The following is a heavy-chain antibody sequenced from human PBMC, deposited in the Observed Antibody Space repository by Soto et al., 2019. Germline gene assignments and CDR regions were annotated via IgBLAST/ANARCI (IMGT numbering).Heavy chain of an antibody. D-gene: IGHD1-1*01. CDR2: IYYRGNT. J-gene: IGHJ5*02. CDR1: GGSISSSSYY. V-gene: IGHV4-39*07. Sequence: PSETLSLTCTVSGGSISSSSYYWGWIRQPPGKGLEWIGSIYYRGNTYYNPSLKSRVTISVDTSKNQFSLKLTSVTAADTAVYYCARVGNWNDGLRSWGQGALVTV. CDR3: ARVGNWNDGLRS.